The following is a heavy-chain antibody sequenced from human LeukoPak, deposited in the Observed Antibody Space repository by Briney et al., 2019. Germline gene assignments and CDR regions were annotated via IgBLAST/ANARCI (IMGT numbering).Heavy chain of an antibody. D-gene: IGHD3-3*01. Sequence: SETLSLTCAVFRGSFSGYYWSWIRQPPGKGLEWIGEINRSGSTNYNPSLKSRVTISVDTSKNQFSLKLTSVTAADAAVYYCARKNFWSTYSPGVYYYGLDVWGQGATVTVSS. J-gene: IGHJ6*02. CDR3: ARKNFWSTYSPGVYYYGLDV. CDR1: RGSFSGYY. V-gene: IGHV4-34*01. CDR2: INRSGST.